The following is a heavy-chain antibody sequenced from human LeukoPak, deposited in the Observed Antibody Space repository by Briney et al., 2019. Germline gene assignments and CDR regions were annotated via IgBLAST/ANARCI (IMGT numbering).Heavy chain of an antibody. Sequence: GGSLRLSCEGSGFTFSNYYMNWVRQAPGKGLEWLSSISGTNTYISHADSVRGRFTTARDNVRNSLYLQMNSLRAEDTAIYYCARAMRRGNYLDYWGQGTLVTVSS. CDR3: ARAMRRGNYLDY. D-gene: IGHD2/OR15-2a*01. V-gene: IGHV3-21*01. J-gene: IGHJ4*02. CDR1: GFTFSNYY. CDR2: ISGTNTYI.